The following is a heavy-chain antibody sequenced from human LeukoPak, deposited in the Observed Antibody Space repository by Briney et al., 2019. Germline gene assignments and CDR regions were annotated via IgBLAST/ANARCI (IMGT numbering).Heavy chain of an antibody. Sequence: SETLSLTCAVYGGSFSGYYWSWIRQPPGKGLEWIGEINHSGSTNYNPSLKSRVTISVDTSKNQFSLKLSSVTAADTAVYYCARGIAVAPPIDYGGQGTLVTVSS. D-gene: IGHD6-19*01. CDR2: INHSGST. V-gene: IGHV4-34*01. CDR3: ARGIAVAPPIDY. CDR1: GGSFSGYY. J-gene: IGHJ4*02.